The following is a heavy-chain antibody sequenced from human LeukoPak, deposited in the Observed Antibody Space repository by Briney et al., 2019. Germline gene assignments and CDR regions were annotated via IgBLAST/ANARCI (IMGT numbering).Heavy chain of an antibody. J-gene: IGHJ5*02. V-gene: IGHV4-34*01. Sequence: SETLSLTCTVSGGSISNKYWSWIRQPPGKGLEWIGEINHSGQTNYNPSLKSRVTISIDTSKNQFSLKLSSVTAADTAVYYCARVLTGFDPWGQRTLVTVSS. D-gene: IGHD3-16*01. CDR1: GGSISNKY. CDR2: INHSGQT. CDR3: ARVLTGFDP.